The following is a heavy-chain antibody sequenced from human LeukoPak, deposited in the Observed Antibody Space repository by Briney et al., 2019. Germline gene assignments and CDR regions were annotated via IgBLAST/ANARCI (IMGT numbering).Heavy chain of an antibody. CDR1: GGSISSYF. Sequence: SETLSLTHTVSGGSISSYFWSLIRQPPGKGLEWIGYIYYSGSTNYNPSLKSRVTISVDTSKNQFSPKLSSVTAADTAVYYCARAKRYYYENWGQGTLVTVSS. V-gene: IGHV4-59*01. CDR2: IYYSGST. D-gene: IGHD2-15*01. J-gene: IGHJ4*02. CDR3: ARAKRYYYEN.